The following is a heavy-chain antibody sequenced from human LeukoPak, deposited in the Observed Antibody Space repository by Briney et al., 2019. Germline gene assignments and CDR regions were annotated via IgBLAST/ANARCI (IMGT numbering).Heavy chain of an antibody. V-gene: IGHV1-8*01. CDR3: ARDGFRYYDSSGYSAYNWFDP. CDR1: GYTVTSYD. Sequence: ASVKVSCKASGYTVTSYDINWVRQATGQGLEWMGWMNPNSGNTGYAQKFQGRVTMTRNTSISTAYMELSSLRSEDTAVYYCARDGFRYYDSSGYSAYNWFDPWGQGTLVTVSS. D-gene: IGHD3-22*01. J-gene: IGHJ5*02. CDR2: MNPNSGNT.